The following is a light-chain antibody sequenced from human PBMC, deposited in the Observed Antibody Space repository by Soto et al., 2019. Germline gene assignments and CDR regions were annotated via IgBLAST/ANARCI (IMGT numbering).Light chain of an antibody. CDR1: QSVSSN. V-gene: IGKV3D-11*02. J-gene: IGKJ1*01. Sequence: IVMTQSTATLSVSPGERATLSCRASQSVSSNLAWYQQKPGQAPRLLIYDASNRATGIPARFSGSGPGTDFTLTISSLEPEDVATYYCQKYNSAPQTFGQGTKVDIK. CDR3: QKYNSAPQT. CDR2: DAS.